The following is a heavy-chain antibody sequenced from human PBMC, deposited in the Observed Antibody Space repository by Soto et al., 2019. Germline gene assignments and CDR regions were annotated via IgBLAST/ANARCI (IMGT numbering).Heavy chain of an antibody. Sequence: ASVKVSCKASGYNFNSYGISWVRQAPGQGLEWMGWISAYNGNTNYAQKLQGRVTMTTDTSTSTTYMDLRSLRSDDTAVYYCSRGSYDILSGRIMSFDYWVQGTLVTVSS. J-gene: IGHJ4*02. CDR1: GYNFNSYG. CDR2: ISAYNGNT. V-gene: IGHV1-18*01. CDR3: SRGSYDILSGRIMSFDY. D-gene: IGHD3-9*01.